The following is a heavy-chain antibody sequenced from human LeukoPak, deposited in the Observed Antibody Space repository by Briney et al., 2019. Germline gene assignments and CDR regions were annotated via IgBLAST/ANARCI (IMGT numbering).Heavy chain of an antibody. CDR1: GFTFSSYA. Sequence: GGSLRLSCAASGFTFSSYAMSWVRQAPGKGLEWVSAISGSGGSTYYADSVKGRFTISRDNSKNTLYLQMNSLRAEDTAVYYCAKVVVGDDFWSGYYSDYWAREPWSPSPQ. V-gene: IGHV3-23*01. CDR2: ISGSGGST. D-gene: IGHD3-3*01. CDR3: AKVVVGDDFWSGYYSDY. J-gene: IGHJ4*02.